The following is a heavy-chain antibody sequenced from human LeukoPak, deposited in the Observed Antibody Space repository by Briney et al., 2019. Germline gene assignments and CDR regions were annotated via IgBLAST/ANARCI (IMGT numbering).Heavy chain of an antibody. V-gene: IGHV3-21*01. Sequence: GGSLRLSCAASGFSFSTYTMSWVRQAPGKGLDWVASITSSSSFTYYADSVKGRFTISRDNAENSLYLQMDSLTLDDTAVYYCARSVGSYYGDLWGQGTLVTVSS. CDR1: GFSFSTYT. CDR3: ARSVGSYYGDL. J-gene: IGHJ5*02. D-gene: IGHD3-22*01. CDR2: ITSSSSFT.